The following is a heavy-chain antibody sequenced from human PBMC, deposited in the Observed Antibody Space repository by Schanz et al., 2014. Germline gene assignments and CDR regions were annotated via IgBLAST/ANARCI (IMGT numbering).Heavy chain of an antibody. CDR1: GYTFSDSY. V-gene: IGHV1-2*04. D-gene: IGHD3-3*01. J-gene: IGHJ4*02. Sequence: QEQLVQSGAEVRKPGASVKVSCKASGYTFSDSYVHWVRQAPGQGLEWMGWINPDSGDTNFAQKFQGWVTMTRDKSITTAYMELSRLKSDDTAVYYCARGFDFWDRWGQGTLVIVSS. CDR3: ARGFDFWDR. CDR2: INPDSGDT.